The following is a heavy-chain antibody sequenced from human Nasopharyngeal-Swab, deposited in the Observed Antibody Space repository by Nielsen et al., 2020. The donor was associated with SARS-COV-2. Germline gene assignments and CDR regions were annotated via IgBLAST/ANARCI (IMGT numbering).Heavy chain of an antibody. V-gene: IGHV7-4-1*02. CDR1: GYTFTSYA. D-gene: IGHD6-19*01. CDR3: ASGQWLFDY. J-gene: IGHJ4*02. CDR2: INTNTGNP. Sequence: ASVKISCKASGYTFTSYAMNWVRQAPGQGLEWMGWINTNTGNPTYAQGFTGRFVFSLDTSVRTAYLQISSLKAEDTAVYYCASGQWLFDYWGQGTLVTVSS.